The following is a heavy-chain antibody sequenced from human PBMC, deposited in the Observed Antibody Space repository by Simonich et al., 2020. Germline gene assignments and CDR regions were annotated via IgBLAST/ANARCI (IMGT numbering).Heavy chain of an antibody. J-gene: IGHJ4*02. V-gene: IGHV3-21*01. D-gene: IGHD5-18*01. CDR1: GFTFSSFS. CDR3: ARDVDTAMVFDY. CDR2: MSRRSSYL. Sequence: EVQLVESGGGLVQPGGSLRLSCAASGFTFSSFSMNWVRQAPGKGREGVASMSRRSSYLYYEDSVKGRFTISRDNAKNSLYLQMNSLRAEDTAVYYCARDVDTAMVFDYWGQGTLVTVSS.